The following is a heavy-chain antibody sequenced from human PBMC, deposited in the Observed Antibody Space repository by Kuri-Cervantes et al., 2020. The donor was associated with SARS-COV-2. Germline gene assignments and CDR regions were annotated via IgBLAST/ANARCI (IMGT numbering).Heavy chain of an antibody. Sequence: SLKISCAASGFTFDDYAMHWVRQAPGKGLEWVSGISWNSGSIGYADSVKGRFTISRDNAKNSLYLQMNSLRAEDTAVYYCARAPLVPAAIIPSAFDIWGQGTMVTVSS. CDR1: GFTFDDYA. D-gene: IGHD2-2*01. CDR2: ISWNSGSI. V-gene: IGHV3-9*01. CDR3: ARAPLVPAAIIPSAFDI. J-gene: IGHJ3*02.